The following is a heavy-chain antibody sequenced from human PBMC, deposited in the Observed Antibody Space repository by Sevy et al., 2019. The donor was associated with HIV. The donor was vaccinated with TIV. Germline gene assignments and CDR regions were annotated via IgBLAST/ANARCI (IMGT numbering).Heavy chain of an antibody. CDR3: ARDGRRLLLMSTVYYYYMVV. J-gene: IGHJ6*03. CDR2: ISAYNGNT. CDR1: GYTFTSYG. V-gene: IGHV1-18*04. D-gene: IGHD4-17*01. Sequence: ASVKVSCKASGYTFTSYGISWVRQAPGQGLEWMGWISAYNGNTNYAQKLQGRVTMTTDTSTSTAYMELRSLRSDDTAVYYCARDGRRLLLMSTVYYYYMVVWGKGTTVTASS.